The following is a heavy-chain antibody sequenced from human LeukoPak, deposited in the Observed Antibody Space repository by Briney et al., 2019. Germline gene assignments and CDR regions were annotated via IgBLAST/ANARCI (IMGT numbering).Heavy chain of an antibody. CDR1: GFTFSSYA. CDR2: ISGSGGST. V-gene: IGHV3-23*01. J-gene: IGHJ4*02. D-gene: IGHD3-22*01. Sequence: GSLRLSCAASGFTFSSYAMSWVRQAPGNGLEWVSAISGSGGSTYYADSVKGRFTISRDNSKNTLYLQMNSLRAEDTAVYYCARGPDYYDSSGYDHAYWGQGTLVTVSS. CDR3: ARGPDYYDSSGYDHAY.